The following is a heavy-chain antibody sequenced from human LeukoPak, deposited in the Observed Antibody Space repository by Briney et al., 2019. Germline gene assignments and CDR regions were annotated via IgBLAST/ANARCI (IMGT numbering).Heavy chain of an antibody. CDR2: IYYSGST. J-gene: IGHJ4*02. V-gene: IGHV4-59*12. Sequence: SETLSLTCTVSGGSISSYYWSWIRQPPGKGLEWIGYIYYSGSTNYNPSLKSRVTISVDTSKNQFSLKLSSVTAADTALYYCATDVGYSYGSFDYWGQGTLVTVSS. CDR3: ATDVGYSYGSFDY. CDR1: GGSISSYY. D-gene: IGHD5-18*01.